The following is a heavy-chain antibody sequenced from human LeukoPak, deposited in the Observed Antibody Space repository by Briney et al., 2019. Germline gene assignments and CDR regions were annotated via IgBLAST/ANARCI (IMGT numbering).Heavy chain of an antibody. CDR1: GFSFSGHW. V-gene: IGHV3-74*01. CDR3: ARGPNSNWSGLDL. Sequence: PGGSLRLSCIASGFSFSGHWMHWARQLPGKGLVWVSRVSPTGSTTSYADSVKGRFTVSRDNAKNTLYLQVNNLRAKDTAVYYCARGPNSNWSGLDLWGQGTLLTVSS. CDR2: VSPTGSTT. D-gene: IGHD6-6*01. J-gene: IGHJ5*02.